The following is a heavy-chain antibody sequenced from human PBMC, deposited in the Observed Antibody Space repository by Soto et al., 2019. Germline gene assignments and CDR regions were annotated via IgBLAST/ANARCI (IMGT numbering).Heavy chain of an antibody. J-gene: IGHJ6*02. D-gene: IGHD2-21*01. CDR1: GYNFTMYA. Sequence: QVQLVQSGAEVKKPGASVKVSCKASGYNFTMYAMIWVRQAPGQRPEWMGWINTGNGNTKYSPKLQGRVNITRDTSESTAYMELSSLKSEDTAVYYCARGERLYYAYYGMDVWGQGSTVTVSS. V-gene: IGHV1-3*04. CDR2: INTGNGNT. CDR3: ARGERLYYAYYGMDV.